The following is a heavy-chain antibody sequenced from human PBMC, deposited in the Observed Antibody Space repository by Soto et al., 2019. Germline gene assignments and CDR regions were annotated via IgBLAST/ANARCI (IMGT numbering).Heavy chain of an antibody. CDR2: ITYNGNT. Sequence: QVQLQESGPGLVKPSETLSLTCTVSGASISINNFYWSWIRQPPGKGLEWVGYITYNGNTNYSPSLEGRVTAVVDTSKNQFSLKVNSVAAADTAVYYFARGVDSLDWYFDHWGRGTLVTVAS. D-gene: IGHD3-9*01. CDR3: ARGVDSLDWYFDH. V-gene: IGHV4-61*01. CDR1: GASISINNFY. J-gene: IGHJ2*01.